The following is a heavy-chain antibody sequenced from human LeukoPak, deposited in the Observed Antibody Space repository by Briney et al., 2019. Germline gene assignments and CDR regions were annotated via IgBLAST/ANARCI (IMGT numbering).Heavy chain of an antibody. V-gene: IGHV3-7*01. J-gene: IGHJ4*02. CDR1: GFSFSTYW. CDR2: IDQGGSVR. CDR3: ARDPESSSFDL. D-gene: IGHD6-13*01. Sequence: GGSLRLSCAASGFSFSTYWMSWVRQTPEKGLEFVANIDQGGSVRNYMDSLKGRCTISRDNAKKSLYLEINSLRADDTAVYYCARDPESSSFDLWGQGAPVTVSS.